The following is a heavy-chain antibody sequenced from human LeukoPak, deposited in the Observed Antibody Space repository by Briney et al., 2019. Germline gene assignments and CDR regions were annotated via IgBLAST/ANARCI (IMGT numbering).Heavy chain of an antibody. V-gene: IGHV4-39*07. J-gene: IGHJ2*01. CDR2: IYYSGST. CDR3: ARAPSPLRYFDWLPHDRYWYFDL. Sequence: PSETLSLTCTVSGGSISSSSYYWGWIRQPPGKGLEWIGSIYYSGSTYYNPSLKSRVTISVDTSKNQFSLKLSSVTAADTAVYYCARAPSPLRYFDWLPHDRYWYFDLWGRGTLVTVSS. CDR1: GGSISSSSYY. D-gene: IGHD3-9*01.